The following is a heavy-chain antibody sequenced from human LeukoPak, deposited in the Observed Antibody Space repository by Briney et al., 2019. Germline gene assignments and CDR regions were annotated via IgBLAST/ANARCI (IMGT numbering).Heavy chain of an antibody. CDR2: ISYSSGSI. J-gene: IGHJ2*01. CDR3: AKDVLRLNYGYFDL. Sequence: GGSLRLSCAASGFTLSNYAMCWVRPAPGKGPEWVAGISYSSGSIYYSDSVKGRFTISRDNSKNTLYLQMNSLRADDAAVYYCAKDVLRLNYGYFDLWGRGTLVSVSS. V-gene: IGHV3-23*01. D-gene: IGHD2-21*02. CDR1: GFTLSNYA.